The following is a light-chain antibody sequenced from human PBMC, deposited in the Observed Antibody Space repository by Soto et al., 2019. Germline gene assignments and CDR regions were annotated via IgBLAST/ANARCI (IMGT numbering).Light chain of an antibody. CDR1: HRVSRTY. CDR3: QQFDDSVT. J-gene: IGKJ5*01. CDR2: GAS. Sequence: EIVLTQSPGTLSLSPGERATLSCRASHRVSRTYLAWYQQKPGQAPRLLMYGASDRATGTPGRFSGSGSGTDFTLTISGLEPEDSAVYYCQQFDDSVTFVQGTRLDIK. V-gene: IGKV3-20*01.